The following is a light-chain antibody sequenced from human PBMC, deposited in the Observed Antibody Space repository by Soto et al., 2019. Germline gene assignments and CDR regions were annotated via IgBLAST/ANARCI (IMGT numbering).Light chain of an antibody. Sequence: EIVMTQSPATLSVSPGERATLSCRASQSVSSNLAWYQQKPGQAPRLLIYGASTRATGIPARFSGSGSGTEFTLTISSLQSEDFAVYYCQQYNNWPRTFGGVTTVEIK. CDR3: QQYNNWPRT. CDR2: GAS. V-gene: IGKV3-15*01. CDR1: QSVSSN. J-gene: IGKJ4*01.